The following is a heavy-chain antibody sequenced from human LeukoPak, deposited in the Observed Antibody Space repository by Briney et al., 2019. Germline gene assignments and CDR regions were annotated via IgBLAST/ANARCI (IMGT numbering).Heavy chain of an antibody. CDR2: IYYSGST. J-gene: IGHJ5*02. V-gene: IGHV4-59*01. CDR1: GGSISSYY. Sequence: SETLSLTCTVSGGSISSYYWSWIRQPPGNGLEWIGYIYYSGSTNYNPSLKSRVTISVDTSKNQFSLKLSSVTAADTAVYYCAGWYSSSWYGYNWFDPWGQGTLVTVSS. CDR3: AGWYSSSWYGYNWFDP. D-gene: IGHD6-13*01.